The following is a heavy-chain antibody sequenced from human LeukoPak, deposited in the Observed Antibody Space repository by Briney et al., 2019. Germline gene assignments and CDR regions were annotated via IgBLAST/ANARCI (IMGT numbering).Heavy chain of an antibody. CDR1: GGSISSYY. V-gene: IGHV4-4*07. CDR2: IYTSGST. Sequence: SETLSLTCTVSGGSISSYYWSWIRQPARKGLEWMGRIYTSGSTTYNPSLKSRVTMSVDTSKNQFSLKLSSVTAADTAVYYCARETTVTHAFDYWGQGTLVTVSS. D-gene: IGHD1-14*01. CDR3: ARETTVTHAFDY. J-gene: IGHJ4*02.